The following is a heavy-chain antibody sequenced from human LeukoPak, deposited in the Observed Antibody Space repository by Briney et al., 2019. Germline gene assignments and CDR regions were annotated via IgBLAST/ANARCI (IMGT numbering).Heavy chain of an antibody. J-gene: IGHJ3*02. V-gene: IGHV3-33*01. CDR1: GFTFSSYG. CDR3: ARGMDDSSGYDAFDI. Sequence: GGSLRLSCAASGFTFSSYGMHWVRQAPGKGLEWVAVIWYDGSNKYYADSVKGRFTISRDNSKNTLYLQMNSLRAEDTAVYYCARGMDDSSGYDAFDIWGQGTMVTVSS. D-gene: IGHD3-22*01. CDR2: IWYDGSNK.